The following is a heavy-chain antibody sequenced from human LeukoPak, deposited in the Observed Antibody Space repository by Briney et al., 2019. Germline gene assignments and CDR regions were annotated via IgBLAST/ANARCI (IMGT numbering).Heavy chain of an antibody. V-gene: IGHV3-53*01. CDR3: ARDSSSFPNYFDF. CDR2: IYSSGST. Sequence: GGSLTLSCVGSGFIFNNYAMNWVRQAPGQGLEWVSLIYSSGSTFYADSVQGRFTISRGNSKNTLYLQMNSLRAGDTAMYYCARDSSSFPNYFDFWGQGTLVTVSS. CDR1: GFIFNNYA. D-gene: IGHD3-3*02. J-gene: IGHJ4*02.